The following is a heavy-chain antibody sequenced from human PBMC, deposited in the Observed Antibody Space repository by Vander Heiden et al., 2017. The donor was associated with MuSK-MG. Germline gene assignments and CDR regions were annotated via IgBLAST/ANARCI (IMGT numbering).Heavy chain of an antibody. V-gene: IGHV5-51*01. CDR2: IYPGDSDT. CDR3: ARQGAYSSTLYGVDP. Sequence: EVQLVQSGAEVKKPGESLKISCKGAGYSFTSYWIGWVRQTPGNGREWMGNIYPGDSDTRYSPSFEGQVTISADKSINTAYLQWSSLKASDTAMYYCARQGAYSSTLYGVDPWGQGTLVTVSS. D-gene: IGHD2-2*01. CDR1: GYSFTSYW. J-gene: IGHJ5*02.